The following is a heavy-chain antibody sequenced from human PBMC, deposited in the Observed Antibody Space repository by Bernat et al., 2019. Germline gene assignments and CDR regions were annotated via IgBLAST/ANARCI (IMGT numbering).Heavy chain of an antibody. CDR2: ISYDGSNK. Sequence: VQLVESGGGVVRPGGSLRLSCAASGFTFDDYGMSWVRQAPGKGLEWVAVISYDGSNKYYADSVKGRFTISRDNSKNTLYLQMNSLRAEDTAVYYCAKDRNGVVVPAASESVITFGGVINHWGQGTLVTVSS. CDR1: GFTFDDYG. D-gene: IGHD3-16*02. J-gene: IGHJ5*02. CDR3: AKDRNGVVVPAASESVITFGGVINH. V-gene: IGHV3-30*18.